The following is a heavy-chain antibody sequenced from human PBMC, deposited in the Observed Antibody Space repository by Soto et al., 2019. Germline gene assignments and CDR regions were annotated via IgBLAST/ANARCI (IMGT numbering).Heavy chain of an antibody. CDR3: ASYNWNDDGDY. Sequence: SETLSLTCTVSGGSVSSGSYYWSWIRQPPGKGLEWIGYIYYSETTNYNPSLKSRVTISVDTSKNQFSLKLNSVTAADTAVYYCASYNWNDDGDYWGQGTLVTVSS. J-gene: IGHJ4*02. CDR2: IYYSETT. D-gene: IGHD1-20*01. V-gene: IGHV4-61*01. CDR1: GGSVSSGSYY.